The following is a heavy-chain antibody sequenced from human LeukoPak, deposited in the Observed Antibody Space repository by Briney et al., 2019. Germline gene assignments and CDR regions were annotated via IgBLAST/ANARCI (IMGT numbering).Heavy chain of an antibody. J-gene: IGHJ4*02. CDR2: FFHSGNT. CDR1: GYSISSGYY. D-gene: IGHD3-10*01. CDR3: ARGPRISLVRGALELDY. Sequence: PSETLSLTCTVSGYSISSGYYWGWIRQPPGKGLEWSGSFFHSGNTYYNPSLKSRVTISVDTSKNQFSLKLSSVTAADTAVYYCARGPRISLVRGALELDYWGQGTLVTVSS. V-gene: IGHV4-38-2*02.